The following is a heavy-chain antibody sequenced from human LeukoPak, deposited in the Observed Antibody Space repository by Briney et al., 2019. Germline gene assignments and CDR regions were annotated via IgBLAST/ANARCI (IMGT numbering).Heavy chain of an antibody. Sequence: SETLSLTCTVSGGSINNNNYYWSWIRQHPGQGLEWIGYIHYSGRTFYNPSLKSRVNISMDTSKNQFSLSLTSVTAADTAVYCCARDYGDYFRWFDPWGQGTLVTVSS. V-gene: IGHV4-31*03. J-gene: IGHJ5*02. CDR1: GGSINNNNYY. CDR2: IHYSGRT. D-gene: IGHD4-17*01. CDR3: ARDYGDYFRWFDP.